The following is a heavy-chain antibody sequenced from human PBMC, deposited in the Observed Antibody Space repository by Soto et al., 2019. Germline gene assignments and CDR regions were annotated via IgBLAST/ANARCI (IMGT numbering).Heavy chain of an antibody. CDR3: ARDREYCSGGSCFPDAFDI. D-gene: IGHD2-15*01. Sequence: QVQLVESGGGVVQPGRSLRLSCAASGFTFSSYAMHWVRQAPGKGLEWVAVISYDGSNKYYADSVKGRFTISRDNSKNTLYLQMNSLRAEDTAVYYCARDREYCSGGSCFPDAFDIWGQGTMVTVSS. CDR1: GFTFSSYA. J-gene: IGHJ3*02. CDR2: ISYDGSNK. V-gene: IGHV3-30-3*01.